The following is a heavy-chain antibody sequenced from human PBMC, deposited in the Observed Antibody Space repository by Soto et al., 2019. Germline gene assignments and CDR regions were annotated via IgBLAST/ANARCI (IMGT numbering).Heavy chain of an antibody. CDR2: ISGGGGHT. CDR1: GFTFNKYA. Sequence: EVRLLESGGGLVQPGGSLRLSCTASGFTFNKYAMNWVRQAPGKGLEWVSAISGGGGHTYYADSVRGRFTISRDNSNNTLFLQMKSLRVDDSALYFCAKDLLGALYNSFDPWGQGTLVSVSS. V-gene: IGHV3-23*01. J-gene: IGHJ5*02. CDR3: AKDLLGALYNSFDP. D-gene: IGHD1-20*01.